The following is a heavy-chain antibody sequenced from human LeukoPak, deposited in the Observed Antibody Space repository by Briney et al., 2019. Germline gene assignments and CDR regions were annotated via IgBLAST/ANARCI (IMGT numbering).Heavy chain of an antibody. D-gene: IGHD2-2*01. CDR3: ARVPYCSSTSCYINTLGGP. CDR2: INPNSGGT. J-gene: IGHJ5*02. V-gene: IGHV1-2*02. Sequence: ASVKVSCKASGYTFTGYYMHWVRQAPGQGLEWMGWINPNSGGTNYAQKFHGRVTMTRDTSISTAYVELSRLRSDDTAVYYCARVPYCSSTSCYINTLGGPWGQGTLVTVSS. CDR1: GYTFTGYY.